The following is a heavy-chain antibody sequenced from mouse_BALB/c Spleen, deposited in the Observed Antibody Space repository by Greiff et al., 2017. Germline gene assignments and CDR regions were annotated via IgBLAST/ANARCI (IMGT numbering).Heavy chain of an antibody. CDR2: IDPANGNT. Sequence: EVQLKQSGAELVKPGASVKLSCTASGFNIKDTYMHWVKQRPEQGLEWIGRIDPANGNTKYDPKFQGKATITADTSSNTAYLQLSSLTSEDTAVYYCAGSDGAWFAYWGQGTLVTVSA. CDR3: AGSDGAWFAY. J-gene: IGHJ3*01. V-gene: IGHV14-3*02. CDR1: GFNIKDTY.